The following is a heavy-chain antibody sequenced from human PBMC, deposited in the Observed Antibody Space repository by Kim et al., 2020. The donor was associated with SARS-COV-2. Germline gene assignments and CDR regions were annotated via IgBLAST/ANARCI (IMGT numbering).Heavy chain of an antibody. D-gene: IGHD3-9*01. V-gene: IGHV3-23*01. J-gene: IGHJ5*02. Sequence: AASVKGRFVISRDNSKDTVFLELNNLRVEDTAVYYCTKCTDFDLFRNRFDPWGQGTLVTVSS. CDR3: TKCTDFDLFRNRFDP.